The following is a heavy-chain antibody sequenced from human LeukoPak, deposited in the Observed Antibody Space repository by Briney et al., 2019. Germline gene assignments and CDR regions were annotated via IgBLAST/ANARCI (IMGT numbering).Heavy chain of an antibody. V-gene: IGHV3-53*01. D-gene: IGHD2-21*02. CDR2: IYSGGST. Sequence: GGSLRLSCAASGFTFSSYSMNWVRQAPGKGLEWVSVIYSGGSTYYADSVKGRFTISRDNSKNTLYLQMNSLRAEDTAVYYCARSVVVTPYDAFDIWGQGTMVTVSS. CDR1: GFTFSSYS. J-gene: IGHJ3*02. CDR3: ARSVVVTPYDAFDI.